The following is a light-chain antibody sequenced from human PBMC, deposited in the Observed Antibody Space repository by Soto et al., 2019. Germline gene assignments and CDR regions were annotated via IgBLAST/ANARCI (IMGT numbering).Light chain of an antibody. CDR1: QSASSNY. Sequence: EIVLTQSPGTLSLSPGERATLSCRASQSASSNYLAWHQQKPGQAPRLLIYAASTRATGIPARFSGSGSGTDFTLTISRLEPEDFAVYYCQQYGRSPPLIFGGGTKVEIK. CDR3: QQYGRSPPLI. V-gene: IGKV3-20*01. CDR2: AAS. J-gene: IGKJ4*01.